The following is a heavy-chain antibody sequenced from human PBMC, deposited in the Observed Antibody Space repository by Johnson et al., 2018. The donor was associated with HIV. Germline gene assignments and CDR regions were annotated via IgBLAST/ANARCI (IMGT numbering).Heavy chain of an antibody. CDR1: GFTFSGYG. D-gene: IGHD4-11*01. CDR2: ISYDGSNK. J-gene: IGHJ3*02. CDR3: AREGNYAAFDI. V-gene: IGHV3-30*03. Sequence: QVQLVESGGGEVQPGRSLRLSCAASGFTFSGYGMHWVRQAPGRGLSWVAVISYDGSNKYYADSVKGRFTISRDNSKNTLYLHMNSRRAESTAVYYCAREGNYAAFDIWGQGTMVTVSS.